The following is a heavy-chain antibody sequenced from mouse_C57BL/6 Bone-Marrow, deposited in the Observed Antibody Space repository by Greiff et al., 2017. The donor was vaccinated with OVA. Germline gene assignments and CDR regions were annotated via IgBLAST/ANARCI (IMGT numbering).Heavy chain of an antibody. J-gene: IGHJ2*01. CDR1: GFTFTNYY. V-gene: IGHV7-3*01. D-gene: IGHD1-1*01. CDR3: ARYKGRVAVDYFDY. Sequence: EVKVVESGGGLVQPGDSLSLSCAASGFTFTNYYMSWVRQPPGKALEWLAFIRNKPHGSPTEYSASVKGRFTISRDNSQSILYLQMNALRAEDSATYYCARYKGRVAVDYFDYWGQGTALTVSS. CDR2: IRNKPHGSPT.